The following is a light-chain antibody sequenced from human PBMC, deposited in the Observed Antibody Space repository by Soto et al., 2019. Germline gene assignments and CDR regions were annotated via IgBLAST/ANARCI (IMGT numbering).Light chain of an antibody. CDR2: KAS. CDR3: QQYNSYSWT. J-gene: IGKJ1*01. CDR1: QTISTW. V-gene: IGKV1-5*03. Sequence: DIQMTQSPSTLSGSVGDRVTITCRASQTISTWLAWYQQKPGKAPNLLIYKASSLESGVPSRFSGSGSGTEFTLTISSLQPDDVATYYCQQYNSYSWTFGQGTKVDIK.